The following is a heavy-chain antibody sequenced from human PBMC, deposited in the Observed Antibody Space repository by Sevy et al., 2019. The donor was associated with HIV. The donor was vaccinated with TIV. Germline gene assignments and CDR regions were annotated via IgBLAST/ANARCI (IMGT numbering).Heavy chain of an antibody. CDR1: GYTFTSYR. J-gene: IGHJ4*02. V-gene: IGHV1-18*01. Sequence: ASVKVSCKTSGYTFTSYRITCVRQAPGKGLEWLGWSSPHNGDTNYAQRVQGRVTMITDTSTTTAYLELRSLTSDDTAEYYCARSYCSGGRCYSLAYWGQGTLVTVSS. CDR2: SSPHNGDT. D-gene: IGHD2-15*01. CDR3: ARSYCSGGRCYSLAY.